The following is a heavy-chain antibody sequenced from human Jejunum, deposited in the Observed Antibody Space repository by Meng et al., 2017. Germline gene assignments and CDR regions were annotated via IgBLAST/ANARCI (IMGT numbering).Heavy chain of an antibody. CDR3: ARNWGGHYFYFDL. Sequence: SETLSLTCTVSDGSISSNYWSWIRQPPGKGPEWIGYIYYSGSTNYNPSLKSRVTISVDSSKSQFSLKLDSLTAADSAVYYCARNWGGHYFYFDLWGRGTLVTVSS. J-gene: IGHJ2*01. D-gene: IGHD7-27*01. CDR2: IYYSGST. V-gene: IGHV4-59*01. CDR1: DGSISSNY.